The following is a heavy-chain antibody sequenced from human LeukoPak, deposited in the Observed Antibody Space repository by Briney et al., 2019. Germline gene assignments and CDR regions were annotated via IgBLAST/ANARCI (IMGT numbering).Heavy chain of an antibody. Sequence: PGGSLRLSCTASGFTVDDYAMHWVRQAPGKGLEWVSGISWNSGNIGYADSVKGRFTISRDNAKNSLYLQMNSLRAEDTAFYYCAKGISPISVRGVIDYWGQGTLVTVSS. V-gene: IGHV3-9*01. J-gene: IGHJ4*02. D-gene: IGHD3-10*02. CDR3: AKGISPISVRGVIDY. CDR2: ISWNSGNI. CDR1: GFTVDDYA.